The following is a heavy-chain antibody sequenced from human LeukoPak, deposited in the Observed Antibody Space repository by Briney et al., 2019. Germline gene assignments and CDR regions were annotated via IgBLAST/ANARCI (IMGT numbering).Heavy chain of an antibody. CDR2: ISYDGSNK. J-gene: IGHJ4*02. D-gene: IGHD2-8*01. CDR1: GFTFSSYG. Sequence: GGSLRLSCAASGFTFSSYGMHWVRQAPGKGLEWVAVISYDGSNKYYADSVKGRFTISRDNSKNTLYLQMNSLRAEDTAVYYCAKDKLRYCTNGVCYSIDYWGQGTLVTVSS. CDR3: AKDKLRYCTNGVCYSIDY. V-gene: IGHV3-30*18.